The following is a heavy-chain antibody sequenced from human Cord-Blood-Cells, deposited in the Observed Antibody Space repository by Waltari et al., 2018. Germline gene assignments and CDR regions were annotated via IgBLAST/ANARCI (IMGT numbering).Heavy chain of an antibody. D-gene: IGHD3-3*01. V-gene: IGHV3-49*04. J-gene: IGHJ2*01. Sequence: EVQLVESGGGLVQPGRSLRLSCTASGFTFGDYAMSWVRQAPGKGLEWVGFIRSKAYGGTTEYAASVKGRFTISRDDSKSIAYLQMNSLKTEDTAVYYCTRADFWSGYWYFDLWGRGTLVTVSS. CDR3: TRADFWSGYWYFDL. CDR1: GFTFGDYA. CDR2: IRSKAYGGTT.